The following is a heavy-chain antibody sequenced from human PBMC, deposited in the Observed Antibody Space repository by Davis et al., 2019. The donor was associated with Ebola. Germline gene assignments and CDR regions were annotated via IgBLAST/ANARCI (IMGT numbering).Heavy chain of an antibody. CDR3: AREPTGELLGDMGAFDI. D-gene: IGHD3-10*01. J-gene: IGHJ3*02. CDR2: INTNTGNP. CDR1: GYTFTSYA. V-gene: IGHV7-4-1*02. Sequence: AASVKVSCKASGYTFTSYAMNWVRQAPGQGLEWMGWINTNTGNPTYAQGFTGRFVFSLDTSVSTAYLQISSLNTEDTAVYYCAREPTGELLGDMGAFDIWGQGTMVTVSS.